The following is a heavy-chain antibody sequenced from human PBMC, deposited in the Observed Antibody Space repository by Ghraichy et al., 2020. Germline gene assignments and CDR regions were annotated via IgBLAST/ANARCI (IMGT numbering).Heavy chain of an antibody. Sequence: SQTISLTCAISGDSVSSNSAAWNWIRQSPSRGLEWLGRTYYRSKWYNDYAVSVKSRITINPDTSKNQFSLQLNSVTPEDTAVYYCAREGVLMVYAIRFYGMDVWGQGTTVTVSS. CDR1: GDSVSSNSAA. J-gene: IGHJ6*02. CDR2: TYYRSKWYN. D-gene: IGHD2-8*01. V-gene: IGHV6-1*01. CDR3: AREGVLMVYAIRFYGMDV.